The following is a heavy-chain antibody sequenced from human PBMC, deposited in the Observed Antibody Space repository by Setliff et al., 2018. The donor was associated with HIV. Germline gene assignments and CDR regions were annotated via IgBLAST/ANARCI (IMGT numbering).Heavy chain of an antibody. CDR1: GFTFSSYS. J-gene: IGHJ4*02. Sequence: GGSLRLSCAASGFTFSSYSMNWVRQAPGKGLKWVSSISSSSSYINYADSVKGRFTISRDNAKNSLYLQMNSLRAEDTAVYYCARGNQQLVFDYWGQGTLVTVSS. D-gene: IGHD6-13*01. V-gene: IGHV3-21*01. CDR3: ARGNQQLVFDY. CDR2: ISSSSSYI.